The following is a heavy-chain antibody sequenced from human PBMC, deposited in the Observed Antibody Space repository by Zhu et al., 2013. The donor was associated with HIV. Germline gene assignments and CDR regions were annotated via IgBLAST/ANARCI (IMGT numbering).Heavy chain of an antibody. J-gene: IGHJ4*02. CDR2: INPNSGGT. D-gene: IGHD6-13*01. CDR3: ARLTNSRPAHAGNALDY. CDR1: AYTFIDYY. Sequence: QVQLVQSGAEVKKPGASVKVSCKASAYTFIDYYIHWVRQAPGQGLEWMGWINPNSGGTNYVQRFQGRVTLTRDTSISTAYMELSRLRSDDTAVYFCARLTNSRPAHAGNALDYWGQGTVVTVSS. V-gene: IGHV1-2*02.